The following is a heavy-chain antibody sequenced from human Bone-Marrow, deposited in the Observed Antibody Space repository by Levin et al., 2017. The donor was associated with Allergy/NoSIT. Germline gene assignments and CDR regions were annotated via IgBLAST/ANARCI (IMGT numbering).Heavy chain of an antibody. J-gene: IGHJ5*02. Sequence: GESLKISCQSSGYTFTAYYIHWVRQAPGQGLEWMGRINTNSGDTKYAEKFQGRVIMTRDTSTTTAFIELNRLRSDDTAVYYCARDSSNWGNWFDPWGQGTLVTVSS. CDR2: INTNSGDT. V-gene: IGHV1-2*06. D-gene: IGHD3-16*01. CDR3: ARDSSNWGNWFDP. CDR1: GYTFTAYY.